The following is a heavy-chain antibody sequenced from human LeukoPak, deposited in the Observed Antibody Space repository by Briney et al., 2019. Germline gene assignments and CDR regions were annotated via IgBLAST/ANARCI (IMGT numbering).Heavy chain of an antibody. CDR2: INSDGSST. J-gene: IGHJ4*02. D-gene: IGHD6-19*01. CDR3: ARVLGGSGWYGDYFDY. CDR1: GFTFSSYW. V-gene: IGHV3-74*01. Sequence: GGSLRLSCAASGFTFSSYWMHWVRQAPGKGLVWVSRINSDGSSTSYADSVKGRFTISRDNAKNTLYLQMNSLRAEDTAVYYCARVLGGSGWYGDYFDYWGQRTLVTVSS.